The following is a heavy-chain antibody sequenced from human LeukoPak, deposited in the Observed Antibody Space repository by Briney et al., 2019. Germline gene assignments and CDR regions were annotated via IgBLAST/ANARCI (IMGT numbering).Heavy chain of an antibody. CDR3: ARGYSGYDSNWFDP. V-gene: IGHV7-4-1*02. CDR1: GYTFTSYA. CDR2: INTNTGNP. D-gene: IGHD5-12*01. J-gene: IGHJ5*02. Sequence: GASVKVSCKASGYTFTSYAMNWVRQAPGQGLEWMGWINTNTGNPTYAQGFTGRFVFSLDTSVSTAYLQISSLKAEDTAVYYCARGYSGYDSNWFDPWGQGTLVTVSS.